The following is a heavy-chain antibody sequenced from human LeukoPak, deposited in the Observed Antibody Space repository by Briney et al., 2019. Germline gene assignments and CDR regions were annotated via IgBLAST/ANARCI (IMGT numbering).Heavy chain of an antibody. V-gene: IGHV3-9*01. CDR3: AKELAG. J-gene: IGHJ4*02. CDR2: ISWNSGSI. Sequence: GRSLRLSCAASGFAFDDYAMHWVRQAPGKGLEWVSGISWNSGSIGYADSVKGRFTISRDNAKNSLYLQMSSLRAEDTALYYCAKELAGWGQGTLVTVSS. D-gene: IGHD6-13*01. CDR1: GFAFDDYA.